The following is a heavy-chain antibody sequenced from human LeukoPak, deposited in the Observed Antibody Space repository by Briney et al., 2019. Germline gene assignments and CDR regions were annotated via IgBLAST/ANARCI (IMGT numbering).Heavy chain of an antibody. V-gene: IGHV4-30-4*07. J-gene: IGHJ3*02. D-gene: IGHD3-22*01. CDR3: ARDLYIDSSGYDAFDI. CDR2: IYYSGST. CDR1: GGSISSGDYS. Sequence: KTSETLSLTCAVSGGSISSGDYSWSWIRQPPGKGLEWIGNIYYSGSTYYNPSLKSRVTMSVDTSKNQFSLKLSSVTAADTAVYYCARDLYIDSSGYDAFDIWGQGTMVTVSS.